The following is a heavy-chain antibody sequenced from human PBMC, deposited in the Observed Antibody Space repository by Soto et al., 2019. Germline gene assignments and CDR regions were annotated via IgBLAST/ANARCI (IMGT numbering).Heavy chain of an antibody. J-gene: IGHJ5*02. CDR1: GASITAYY. Sequence: ASETLSLTCTVSGASITAYYWNWIRQSPGKGLEWIGCIYYSGSTNYNPSLKGRVSISADTSKNQFSMKLTSVTAADTAVYYCARDKVEAAGAPSWFDTWGQGTLVTVSS. CDR2: IYYSGST. V-gene: IGHV4-59*01. CDR3: ARDKVEAAGAPSWFDT. D-gene: IGHD6-13*01.